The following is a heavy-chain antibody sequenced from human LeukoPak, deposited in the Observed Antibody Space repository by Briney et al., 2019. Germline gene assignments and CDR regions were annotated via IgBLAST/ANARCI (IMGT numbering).Heavy chain of an antibody. CDR3: ARDILMATIDY. CDR1: GYTFTSYY. J-gene: IGHJ4*02. CDR2: INPSGGST. V-gene: IGHV1-46*01. D-gene: IGHD5-12*01. Sequence: ASVKVSCKASGYTFTSYYMRWVRQAPGQGLEWMGIINPSGGSTSYAQKFQGRVTMTRDTSTSTVYMELSSLRSEDTAVYYCARDILMATIDYWGQGTLVTVSS.